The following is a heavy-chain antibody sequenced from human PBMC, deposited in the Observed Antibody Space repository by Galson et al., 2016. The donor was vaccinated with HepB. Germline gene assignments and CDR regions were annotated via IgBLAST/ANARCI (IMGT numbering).Heavy chain of an antibody. CDR3: ARVDEGYYYLIDY. Sequence: SLRLSCAASGFTFNTYGMHWVRQAPGKGLEWVAVIWYDGSNKYYADSVKGRFTISRDNSKNTLYLQMNSLRDEDTAVYYCARVDEGYYYLIDYWGQGTLVTVSS. J-gene: IGHJ4*02. CDR1: GFTFNTYG. V-gene: IGHV3-33*01. CDR2: IWYDGSNK. D-gene: IGHD3-22*01.